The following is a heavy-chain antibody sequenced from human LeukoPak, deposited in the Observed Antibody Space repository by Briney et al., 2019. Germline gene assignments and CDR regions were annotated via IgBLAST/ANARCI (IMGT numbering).Heavy chain of an antibody. Sequence: GGSLRLSCTAPGLTFSTSGFNWVRQAPGRGLEWVASIGPTGSDRYHADSIKGRFTISRDNANNFLYPRMNSLRAEDTAVYYCATETNGRHYDYWGQGTLLTVSS. J-gene: IGHJ4*02. CDR1: GLTFSTSG. CDR2: IGPTGSDR. CDR3: ATETNGRHYDY. D-gene: IGHD1-14*01. V-gene: IGHV3-21*06.